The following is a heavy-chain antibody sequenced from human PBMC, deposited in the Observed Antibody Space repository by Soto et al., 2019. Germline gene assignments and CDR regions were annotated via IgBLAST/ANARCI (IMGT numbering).Heavy chain of an antibody. V-gene: IGHV1-69*13. CDR1: GGTFSSYA. CDR3: ARDSDSSYNWSDP. Sequence: ASVKVSRKASGGTFSSYAISWVRQAPGQGLEWMGGIIPIFGTANYAQKFQGRVTITADESTSTAYMELSSLRSEDTAVYYCARDSDSSYNWSDPWGQGTLVTVSS. CDR2: IIPIFGTA. D-gene: IGHD2-2*01. J-gene: IGHJ5*02.